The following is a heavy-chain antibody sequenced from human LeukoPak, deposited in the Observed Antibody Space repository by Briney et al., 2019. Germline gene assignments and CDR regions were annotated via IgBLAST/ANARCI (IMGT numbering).Heavy chain of an antibody. V-gene: IGHV3-48*01. D-gene: IGHD4-23*01. J-gene: IGHJ5*02. Sequence: GGSLRLSCADSGFTFSSYSMKWVRQAPGKGLEWVSYISSSSSTIYYADSVKGRFTISRDNAKNSLYLQMNSLRAEDTAVYYCARGKGGNPPWGQGTLVTVSS. CDR2: ISSSSSTI. CDR3: ARGKGGNPP. CDR1: GFTFSSYS.